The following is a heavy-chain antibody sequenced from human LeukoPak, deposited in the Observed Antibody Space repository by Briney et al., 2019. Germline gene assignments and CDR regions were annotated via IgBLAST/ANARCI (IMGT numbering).Heavy chain of an antibody. Sequence: SGGSLRLSCAASGFTVSSNRMSWVRQAPGKGLEWVSVIYIGGNTYYADSVKGRFTISRDNSKNTLYLQMNSLRAEDTAVYYCAKGRGTGVTTPGAFDIWGQGTMVTVSS. CDR3: AKGRGTGVTTPGAFDI. CDR2: IYIGGNT. CDR1: GFTVSSNR. V-gene: IGHV3-53*01. J-gene: IGHJ3*02. D-gene: IGHD1-26*01.